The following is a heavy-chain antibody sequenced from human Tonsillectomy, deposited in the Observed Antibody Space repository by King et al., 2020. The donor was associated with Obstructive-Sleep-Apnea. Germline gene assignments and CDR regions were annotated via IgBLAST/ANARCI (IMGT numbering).Heavy chain of an antibody. Sequence: HVQLQESGPGLVKPSETLSLTCSVSGGSISSYYWSWIRQPAGKGLEWIGRIYTSGSTNYHPSLKSRVTMSVDMSKNQFSLKLNSVTAADTAVYFCARTRAFSHGLDSWGQGTLVTVSS. V-gene: IGHV4-4*07. D-gene: IGHD5-18*01. CDR1: GGSISSYY. CDR2: IYTSGST. CDR3: ARTRAFSHGLDS. J-gene: IGHJ4*02.